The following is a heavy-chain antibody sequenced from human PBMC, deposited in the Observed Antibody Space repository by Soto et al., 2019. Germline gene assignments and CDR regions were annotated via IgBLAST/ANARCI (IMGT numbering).Heavy chain of an antibody. D-gene: IGHD5-12*01. J-gene: IGHJ4*02. CDR1: GFTVSTNY. CDR2: IYGGGST. V-gene: IGHV3-66*01. Sequence: GGSLRLSCAASGFTVSTNYMSWVRQAPGKGLEWVSVIYGGGSTYYEDSVKGRFTISRYSSKNTLYLQMNSLRAEDTAVYYCARARGYSGYNYGYYFDYWGQGTPVTVSS. CDR3: ARARGYSGYNYGYYFDY.